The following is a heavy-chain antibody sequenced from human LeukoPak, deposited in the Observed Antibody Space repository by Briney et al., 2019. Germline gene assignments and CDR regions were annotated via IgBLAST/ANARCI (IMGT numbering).Heavy chain of an antibody. CDR3: GRPRYCSGGGCHNNFDY. D-gene: IGHD2-15*01. CDR2: IIPILHTP. V-gene: IGHV1-69*13. Sequence: SVKVSCKASGGSFSNFMINWVRQAPGQGLEWMGGIIPILHTPNYSQKFQGRITISADESTSTAYMELSSLRSDDTAVYYCGRPRYCSGGGCHNNFDYWGQGTLVTVSS. CDR1: GGSFSNFM. J-gene: IGHJ4*02.